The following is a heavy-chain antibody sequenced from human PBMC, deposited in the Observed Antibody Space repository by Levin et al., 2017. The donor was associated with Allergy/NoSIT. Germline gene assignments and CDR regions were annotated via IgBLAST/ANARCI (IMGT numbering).Heavy chain of an antibody. V-gene: IGHV3-66*01. D-gene: IGHD3-22*01. CDR1: GFTVSSNY. Sequence: PGESLKISCAASGFTVSSNYMSWVRQAPGKGLEWVSVIYSGGSTYYADSVKGRFTISRDNSKNTLYLQMNSLRAEDTAVYYCAGFDYYDSSGYPTPWGQGTLVTVSS. J-gene: IGHJ5*02. CDR3: AGFDYYDSSGYPTP. CDR2: IYSGGST.